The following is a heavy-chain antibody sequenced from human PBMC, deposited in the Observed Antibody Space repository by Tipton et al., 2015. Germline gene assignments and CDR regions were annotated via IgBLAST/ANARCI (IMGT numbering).Heavy chain of an antibody. J-gene: IGHJ4*02. CDR1: GYTFTKHD. V-gene: IGHV1-8*01. D-gene: IGHD7-27*01. CDR3: ACGLGWDWGSPDFDA. CDR2: VNPKSGTT. Sequence: QVQLVQSGAEVKKPGASVKVSCRASGYTFTKHDINWVRRATGQGLEWMGWVNPKSGTTGYAQRFQGRVTMTSDTSMRTAYMELSGLRPEDTAVYYCACGLGWDWGSPDFDAWGQGTLVTVSS.